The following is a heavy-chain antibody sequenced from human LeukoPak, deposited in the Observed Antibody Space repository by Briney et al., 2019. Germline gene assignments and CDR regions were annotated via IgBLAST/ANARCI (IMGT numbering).Heavy chain of an antibody. Sequence: PGGSLRLSCAASGFTFSSYGMHWVRQAPGKGLEWVAVISYDGSNKYYADSVKGRFTISRDNSKNTLYLQMNSLRAEDTAVYYCAKDGIAVAGIHYYFDYWGQGTRVTVSS. CDR1: GFTFSSYG. CDR3: AKDGIAVAGIHYYFDY. D-gene: IGHD6-19*01. CDR2: ISYDGSNK. V-gene: IGHV3-30*18. J-gene: IGHJ4*02.